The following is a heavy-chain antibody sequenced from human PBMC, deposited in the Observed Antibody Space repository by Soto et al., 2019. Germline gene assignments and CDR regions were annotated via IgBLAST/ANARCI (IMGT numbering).Heavy chain of an antibody. CDR2: ISSSSSTI. Sequence: GGSLRLSCAASGFTFSSYSMNWVRQAPGKGLEWVSYISSSSSTIYYADSVKGRFTISRDNAKNSLYLQMNSLRDEDTAVYYCARGDGVPAAMSLYYYYYGMDVWGQGT. J-gene: IGHJ6*02. V-gene: IGHV3-48*02. D-gene: IGHD2-2*01. CDR3: ARGDGVPAAMSLYYYYYGMDV. CDR1: GFTFSSYS.